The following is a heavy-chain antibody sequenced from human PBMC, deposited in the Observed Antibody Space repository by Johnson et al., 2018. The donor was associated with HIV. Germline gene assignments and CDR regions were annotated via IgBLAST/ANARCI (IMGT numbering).Heavy chain of an antibody. CDR1: GFTFSSYA. CDR3: TTPSGSYVSSYDAFDI. CDR2: IYSGGST. Sequence: QVQLVESGGGVVQPGRSLRLSCAASGFTFSSYAMHWVRQAPGKGLEWVSVIYSGGSTYYADSVRGRFTISRDNSKNTLFLQMNSLRAEDTAVYYCTTPSGSYVSSYDAFDIWGQG. D-gene: IGHD1-26*01. J-gene: IGHJ3*02. V-gene: IGHV3-NL1*01.